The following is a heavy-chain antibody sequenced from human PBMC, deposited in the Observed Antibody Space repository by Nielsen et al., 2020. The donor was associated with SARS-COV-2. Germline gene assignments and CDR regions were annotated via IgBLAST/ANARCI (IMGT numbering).Heavy chain of an antibody. J-gene: IGHJ4*02. CDR2: IKQDGSEK. CDR1: GFTFSSYW. CDR3: ARDHRGDYGDFDY. Sequence: GGSLRLSCAASGFTFSSYWMSWVRQAPGKGLEWVANIKQDGSEKYYADSVKGRFTISRDNSKNTLYLQMNSLRAEDTAVYYCARDHRGDYGDFDYWGQGTLVTVSS. D-gene: IGHD4-17*01. V-gene: IGHV3-7*01.